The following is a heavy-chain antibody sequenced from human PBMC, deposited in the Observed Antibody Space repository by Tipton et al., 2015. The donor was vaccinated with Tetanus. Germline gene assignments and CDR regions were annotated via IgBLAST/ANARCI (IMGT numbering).Heavy chain of an antibody. CDR3: ARPVKQWLVPVDS. D-gene: IGHD6-19*01. Sequence: TLSLTCNVSGDSISNKDYYWGWIRQSPGQGLEWLATVYYIGSTYYNPSLKSRLSISVAPSRNLFSLRLTSLTAADTAVYYCARPVKQWLVPVDSWGQGTLVTVSS. V-gene: IGHV4-39*01. CDR2: VYYIGST. CDR1: GDSISNKDYY. J-gene: IGHJ4*02.